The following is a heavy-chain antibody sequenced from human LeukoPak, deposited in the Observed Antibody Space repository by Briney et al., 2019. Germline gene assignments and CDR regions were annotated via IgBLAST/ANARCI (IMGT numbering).Heavy chain of an antibody. CDR1: GFTFGDYA. V-gene: IGHV3-49*03. CDR3: TRDSGYCSGGSCYLGY. J-gene: IGHJ4*02. D-gene: IGHD2-15*01. Sequence: GSLRLSCTASGFTFGDYAMSWFRQAPGKGLEWVGFIRSKAYGGTTEYAAPVKGRFTISRDDSKSIAYLQMNSLKTEDTAVYYCTRDSGYCSGGSCYLGYWGQGTLVTVSS. CDR2: IRSKAYGGTT.